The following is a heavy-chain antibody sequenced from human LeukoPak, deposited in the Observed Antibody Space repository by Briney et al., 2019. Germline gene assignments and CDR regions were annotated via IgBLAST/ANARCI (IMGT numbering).Heavy chain of an antibody. J-gene: IGHJ5*02. CDR2: IKQDGSEK. CDR3: AKTEQLVLNWFDP. V-gene: IGHV3-7*03. Sequence: PGGSLRLSCAASGFTFSSYWMSWVRQAPGKGLEWVANIKQDGSEKYYVDSVKGRFTISRDNAKNSLYLQMNSLRAEDTAVYYCAKTEQLVLNWFDPWGQGTLVTVSS. D-gene: IGHD6-6*01. CDR1: GFTFSSYW.